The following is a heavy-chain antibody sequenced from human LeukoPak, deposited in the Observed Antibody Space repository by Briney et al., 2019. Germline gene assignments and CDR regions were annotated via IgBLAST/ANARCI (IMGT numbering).Heavy chain of an antibody. Sequence: GGSLRLSCAASGFTFSSYSMNWVRQAPGKGLEWVSSISSSSSYIYYADSVKGRFTISRDNAKNSLYLQMNSLRSEDTAVYYCARVSGRLTTGPNAFDIWGQGTMVTVSS. CDR2: ISSSSSYI. CDR1: GFTFSSYS. V-gene: IGHV3-21*04. J-gene: IGHJ3*02. CDR3: ARVSGRLTTGPNAFDI. D-gene: IGHD4-11*01.